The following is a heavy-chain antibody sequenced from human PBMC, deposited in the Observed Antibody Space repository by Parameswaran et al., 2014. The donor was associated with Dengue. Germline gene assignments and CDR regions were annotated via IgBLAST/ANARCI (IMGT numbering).Heavy chain of an antibody. D-gene: IGHD6-13*01. CDR3: AKXGPRYSSKYYYYGMDV. V-gene: IGHV3-9*01. CDR2: ISWNSGSI. CDR1: GFTFDDYA. J-gene: IGHJ6*02. Sequence: SLKISCAASGFTFDDYAMHWVRQAPGKGLEWVSGISWNSGSIGYADSVKGRFTISRDNAKNSLYLQMNSLRAEDTALYYCAKXGPRYSSKYYYYGMDVWGQGTTVTVSS.